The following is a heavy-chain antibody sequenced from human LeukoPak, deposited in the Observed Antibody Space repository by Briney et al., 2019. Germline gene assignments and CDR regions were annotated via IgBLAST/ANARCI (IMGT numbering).Heavy chain of an antibody. J-gene: IGHJ4*02. CDR3: AREGGYDYRGVDY. V-gene: IGHV4-34*01. Sequence: PSETLSLTCAVYGGSFSGYYWSWIRQPPGKGLEWIGEINHSGSTNYNPSLKSRVTISVDTSKNQFSLKLSSVTAADTAVYYCAREGGYDYRGVDYWGQGTLVTVSS. CDR1: GGSFSGYY. D-gene: IGHD5-12*01. CDR2: INHSGST.